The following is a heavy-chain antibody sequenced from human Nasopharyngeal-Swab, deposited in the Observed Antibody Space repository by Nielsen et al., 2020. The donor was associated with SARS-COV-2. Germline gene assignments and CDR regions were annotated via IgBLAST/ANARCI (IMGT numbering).Heavy chain of an antibody. Sequence: SETLSLTCTVSGYSISSGYYWGWIRQSPGKGLEWIGSIYHSGSTYYNPSLKSRVTISVDTSKNQFSLKLNSVTAADTAVYYCARDARWELLGAFDIWGQGTMVTVSS. V-gene: IGHV4-38-2*02. CDR1: GYSISSGYY. J-gene: IGHJ3*02. D-gene: IGHD1-26*01. CDR3: ARDARWELLGAFDI. CDR2: IYHSGST.